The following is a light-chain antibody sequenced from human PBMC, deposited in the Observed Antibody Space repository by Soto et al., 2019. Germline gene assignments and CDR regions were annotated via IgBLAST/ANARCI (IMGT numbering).Light chain of an antibody. CDR3: QQSYNAPRT. V-gene: IGKV1-5*01. Sequence: DIQMTQSPSTLSASVGDRVTITCRASQSISSWLAWYQQKPGKAPKLLIYDASSLESGVPSRFSGSGSETDFTLTISSLQPEDFASYYCQQSYNAPRTFGQGTKLEIK. CDR2: DAS. J-gene: IGKJ2*01. CDR1: QSISSW.